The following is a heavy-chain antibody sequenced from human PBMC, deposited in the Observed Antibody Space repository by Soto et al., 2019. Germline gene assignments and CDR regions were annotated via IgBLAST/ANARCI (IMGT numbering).Heavy chain of an antibody. Sequence: SVKVSCKASGGTFSSYAISWVRQAPGQGLEWMGGIIPIFGTANYAQKFQGRVTITADESTSTAYMELSSLRSEDTAVYYCAGSNGNYVHGRFEGRAVGGQGTTVTVPS. D-gene: IGHD1-7*01. CDR2: IIPIFGTA. J-gene: IGHJ6*02. CDR3: AGSNGNYVHGRFEGRAV. V-gene: IGHV1-69*13. CDR1: GGTFSSYA.